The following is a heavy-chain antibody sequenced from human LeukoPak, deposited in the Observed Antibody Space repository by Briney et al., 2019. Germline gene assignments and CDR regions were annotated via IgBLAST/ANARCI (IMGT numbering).Heavy chain of an antibody. J-gene: IGHJ1*01. V-gene: IGHV4-59*01. CDR3: ALGAYCSGGSCYSWDPSDEYFQY. D-gene: IGHD2-15*01. CDR2: IYYSGST. CDR1: GASITSYY. Sequence: PSETLSLTCTVSGASITSYYWTWIRQPPGKGLEWIGNIYYSGSTTYNPSLKSRVTISVDTSKNQFSLRVNSVTTADTALYYCALGAYCSGGSCYSWDPSDEYFQYWGQGTLVAVSS.